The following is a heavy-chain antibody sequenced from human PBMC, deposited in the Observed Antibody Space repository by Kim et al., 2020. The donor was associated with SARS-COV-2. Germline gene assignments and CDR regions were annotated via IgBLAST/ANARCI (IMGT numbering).Heavy chain of an antibody. CDR3: ARGDTMIVDY. D-gene: IGHD3-22*01. J-gene: IGHJ4*02. CDR2: NT. Sequence: NTGYAQKFQCRVTMNRNTSISTAYMELSSLRSEDTAVYYCARGDTMIVDYWGQGTLVTVSS. V-gene: IGHV1-8*01.